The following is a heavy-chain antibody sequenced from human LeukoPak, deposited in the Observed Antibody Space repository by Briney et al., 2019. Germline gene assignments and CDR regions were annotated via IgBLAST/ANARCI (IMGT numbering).Heavy chain of an antibody. CDR2: ISSSGSTI. CDR3: ARVRIWGGNHDAFDI. V-gene: IGHV3-11*01. J-gene: IGHJ3*02. Sequence: PGGSLRLSXAAXXXXXSDYXMSWIRQAPXXXXXXXXYISSSGSTIYYADSVKGRFTISRDNAKNSLYLQMNSLRAEDTAVYYCARVRIWGGNHDAFDIWGQGTMVTVSS. CDR1: XXXXSDYX. D-gene: IGHD4-23*01.